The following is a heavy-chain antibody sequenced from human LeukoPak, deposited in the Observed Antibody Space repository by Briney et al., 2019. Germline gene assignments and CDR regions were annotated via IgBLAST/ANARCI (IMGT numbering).Heavy chain of an antibody. J-gene: IGHJ4*02. V-gene: IGHV3-7*01. CDR1: GFTFSSYW. CDR2: IKQDGSEK. D-gene: IGHD6-19*01. Sequence: PGGSLRLSCAASGFTFSSYWMSWVRQAPGKGLEWVANIKQDGSEKYYVDSVKGRFTISRDNAKNSLYLQMNSLRAEDTAMYYCARDGVYSSGWYLSWGQGTLVTVSS. CDR3: ARDGVYSSGWYLS.